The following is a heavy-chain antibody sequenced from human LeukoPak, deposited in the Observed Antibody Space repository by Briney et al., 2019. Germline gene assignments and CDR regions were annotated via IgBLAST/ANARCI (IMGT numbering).Heavy chain of an antibody. CDR2: IYYSGST. CDR3: ARPLWPYWYFDL. Sequence: SETLSLTCTVSGGSISSYYWSWIRQPPGKGLEWIGHIYYSGSTNYNPSLKSRVTISVDTSKNQFSLKLSSVTAADTAVYYCARPLWPYWYFDLWGRGTLVTVSS. J-gene: IGHJ2*01. D-gene: IGHD3-16*01. CDR1: GGSISSYY. V-gene: IGHV4-59*01.